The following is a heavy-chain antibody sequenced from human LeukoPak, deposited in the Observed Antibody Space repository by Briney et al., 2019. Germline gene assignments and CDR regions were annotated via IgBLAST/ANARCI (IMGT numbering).Heavy chain of an antibody. Sequence: SGGSLRLSCAASGFTFSSHWMHWVRQAPGKGLAWVSRIHDDGTTINYADSVKGRFTISRDNAKNTLYLQMNSLRAEDTAVYYCAIVYAVPDKRNALDMWGQGTMVTVSS. J-gene: IGHJ3*02. V-gene: IGHV3-74*01. CDR3: AIVYAVPDKRNALDM. CDR2: IHDDGTTI. CDR1: GFTFSSHW. D-gene: IGHD2-8*01.